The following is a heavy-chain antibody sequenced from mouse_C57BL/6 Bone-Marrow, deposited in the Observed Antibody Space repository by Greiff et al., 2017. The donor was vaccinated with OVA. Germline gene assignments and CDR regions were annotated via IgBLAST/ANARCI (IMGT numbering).Heavy chain of an antibody. Sequence: QVQLQQPGAELVMPGASVKLSCKASGYTFTSYWMHWVKQRPGKGLEWIGEIDPCDSYTNYNQKFKGKSTLTVDKSSSTAYMQLSILTSEDSAVYYCARDGGYYLFDYWGRGTTLTVSS. CDR2: IDPCDSYT. J-gene: IGHJ2*01. CDR3: ARDGGYYLFDY. D-gene: IGHD2-3*01. V-gene: IGHV1-69*01. CDR1: GYTFTSYW.